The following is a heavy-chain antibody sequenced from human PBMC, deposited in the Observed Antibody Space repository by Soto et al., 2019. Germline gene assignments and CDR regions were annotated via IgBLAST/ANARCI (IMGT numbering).Heavy chain of an antibody. V-gene: IGHV4-30-2*01. CDR1: GGSISRGGYS. CDR2: IYHSGST. J-gene: IGHJ3*02. CDR3: ARLGCGGDCYSGAFDI. D-gene: IGHD2-21*02. Sequence: SEARCVTCAVSGGSISRGGYSGSWIRQPPGKGLEWIGYIYHSGSTYYNPSLKSRVTISVDRSKNQFSLKLSSVTAADTAVYYCARLGCGGDCYSGAFDIWGQGTMVTVS.